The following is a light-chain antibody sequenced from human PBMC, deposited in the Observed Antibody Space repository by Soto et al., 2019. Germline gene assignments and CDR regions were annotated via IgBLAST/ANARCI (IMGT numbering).Light chain of an antibody. CDR3: QQANSFPFS. CDR2: AAA. V-gene: IGKV1-12*02. Sequence: DIQMTQSPSSVSASVGDRVTITCRASQGISSWLARYQQKPGKTPKLVIYAAASLQSGAPSRFSGSGSGTDFTLTISSLQPKDFATYYCQQANSFPFSSGPGTRLEIK. J-gene: IGKJ5*01. CDR1: QGISSW.